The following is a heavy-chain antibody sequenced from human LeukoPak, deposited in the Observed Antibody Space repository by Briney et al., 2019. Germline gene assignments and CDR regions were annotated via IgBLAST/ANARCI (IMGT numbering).Heavy chain of an antibody. CDR3: ARGAPYYSNYYYYYMDV. CDR2: INHSGST. Sequence: GSLRLSCAASGFTFSDYYWSWIRQPPGKGLEWIGEINHSGSTDYNPSLKSRVTISVDTSKNQFSLKLSSVTAADTAVYYCARGAPYYSNYYYYYMDVWGKGTTVTVSS. CDR1: GFTFSDYY. J-gene: IGHJ6*03. D-gene: IGHD4-11*01. V-gene: IGHV4-34*01.